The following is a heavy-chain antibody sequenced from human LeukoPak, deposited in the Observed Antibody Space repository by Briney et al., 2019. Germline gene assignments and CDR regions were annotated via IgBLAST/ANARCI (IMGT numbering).Heavy chain of an antibody. V-gene: IGHV1-69*05. CDR2: IIPIFGTA. J-gene: IGHJ4*02. CDR3: ARGGRVGPLLDSFGQTVPLFDY. CDR1: GGTFSSYA. Sequence: SVKVSCKASGGTFSSYAISWVRQAPGQGLEWMGGIIPIFGTANYAQKFQGRVTITTDESTSTAYMELSSLRSEDTAVYYCARGGRVGPLLDSFGQTVPLFDYWGQGALVTVSS. D-gene: IGHD2/OR15-2a*01.